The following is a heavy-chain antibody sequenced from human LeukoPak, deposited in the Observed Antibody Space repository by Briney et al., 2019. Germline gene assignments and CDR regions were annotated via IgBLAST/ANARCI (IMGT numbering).Heavy chain of an antibody. J-gene: IGHJ6*02. V-gene: IGHV4-59*12. D-gene: IGHD3-22*01. CDR1: GGSISSYY. CDR2: IYYSGST. CDR3: ARAHPDSSGYYSYYYYYGMDV. Sequence: PSETLSLTCTVSGGSISSYYWSWIRQPPGKGLEWIGYIYYSGSTNYNPSLKSRVTISVDTSKNQFSLKLSSVTAADTAVYYCARAHPDSSGYYSYYYYYGMDVWGQGTTVTVFS.